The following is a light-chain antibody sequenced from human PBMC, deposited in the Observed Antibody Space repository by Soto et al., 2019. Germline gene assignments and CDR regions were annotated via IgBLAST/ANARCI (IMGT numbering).Light chain of an antibody. Sequence: DIQMTQSPSSLSASVVDRATITCRASQSISRYLNWYQQKPGKAPNLLIYVASSLQSEVPSRFSGSGSGTDFTLTITSLQPEDFATYYCQQSYGTPITFGQGTRLEIK. J-gene: IGKJ5*01. CDR2: VAS. CDR3: QQSYGTPIT. V-gene: IGKV1-39*01. CDR1: QSISRY.